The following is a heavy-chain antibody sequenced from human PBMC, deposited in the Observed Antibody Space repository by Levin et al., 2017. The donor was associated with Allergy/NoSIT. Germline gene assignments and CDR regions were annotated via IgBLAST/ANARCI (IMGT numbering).Heavy chain of an antibody. CDR3: ATVRNYDFWSGYGGGASFHYYGMDV. CDR2: IIPIFGTA. D-gene: IGHD3-3*01. Sequence: SVKVSCKASGGTFSSYAISWVRQAPGQGLEWMGGIIPIFGTANYAQKFQGRVTITADESTSTAYMELSSLRSEDTAVYYCATVRNYDFWSGYGGGASFHYYGMDVWGQGTTVTVSS. CDR1: GGTFSSYA. V-gene: IGHV1-69*13. J-gene: IGHJ6*02.